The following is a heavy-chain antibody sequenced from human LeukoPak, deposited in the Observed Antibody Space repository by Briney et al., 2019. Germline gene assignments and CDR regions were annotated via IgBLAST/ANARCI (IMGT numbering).Heavy chain of an antibody. CDR1: GFTFSNAC. Sequence: GGSLRLSCAASGFTFSNACMSWVRQAPGKGLEWVGRIKSKTDGGTTDYAAPVKGRFTISRDDSKNTLYLQMNSLKTEDTAVYYCITEISRIQLWFLNFDYWGQGTLVSVSS. V-gene: IGHV3-15*01. CDR3: ITEISRIQLWFLNFDY. J-gene: IGHJ4*02. D-gene: IGHD5-18*01. CDR2: IKSKTDGGTT.